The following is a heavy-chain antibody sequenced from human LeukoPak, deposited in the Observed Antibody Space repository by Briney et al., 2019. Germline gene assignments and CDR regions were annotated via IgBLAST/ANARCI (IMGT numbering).Heavy chain of an antibody. V-gene: IGHV3-30-3*01. D-gene: IGHD3-3*01. CDR2: ISYDGSNK. J-gene: IGHJ4*02. CDR3: ARDHTMTAFDF. CDR1: GFTFSSYA. Sequence: GGSLRLSCAASGFTFSSYAMHWVRQAPGKGLEWVAVISYDGSNKYYADSVKGRFTISRDNAKNSLYLQMNSLRAEDTAIYYCARDHTMTAFDFWGQGTLVTVSS.